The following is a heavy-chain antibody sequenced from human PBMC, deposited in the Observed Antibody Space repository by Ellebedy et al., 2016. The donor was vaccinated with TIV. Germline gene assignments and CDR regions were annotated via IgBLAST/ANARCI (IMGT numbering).Heavy chain of an antibody. J-gene: IGHJ6*03. CDR2: IANDGRAS. CDR1: GSIFRDYE. V-gene: IGHV3-64*02. CDR3: ARGVWRGYYYYMDV. D-gene: IGHD3-3*01. Sequence: GESLKISCAASGSIFRDYEMHWVRQAPGKGLEHGAAIANDGRASYYADSVQGRFTISRDNSKNTLYLQMGSLRPEDMGVYYRARGVWRGYYYYMDVWGKGTTVTVSS.